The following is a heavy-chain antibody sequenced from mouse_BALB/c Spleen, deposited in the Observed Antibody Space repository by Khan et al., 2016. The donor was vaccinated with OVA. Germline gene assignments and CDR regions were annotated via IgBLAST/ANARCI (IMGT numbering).Heavy chain of an antibody. CDR3: AGRYYYGQWYFDV. CDR1: GYSITSDYA. V-gene: IGHV3-2*02. CDR2: ISYSGST. Sequence: EVQLVESGPGLVKPSQSLSLTCTVTGYSITSDYAWNWIRQFPGNKLEWMAYISYSGSTSSNPSLKSRISVTRDTSKNQFFLPLNSVTTEDTATYYCAGRYYYGQWYFDVWGAGTTVTVSS. D-gene: IGHD1-1*01. J-gene: IGHJ1*01.